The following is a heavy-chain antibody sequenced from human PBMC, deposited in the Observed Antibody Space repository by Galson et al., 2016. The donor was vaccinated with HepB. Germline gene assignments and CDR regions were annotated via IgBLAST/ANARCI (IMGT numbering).Heavy chain of an antibody. V-gene: IGHV3-30*04. D-gene: IGHD5-12*01. J-gene: IGHJ4*02. CDR1: GFTFSSYP. Sequence: SLRLSCAASGFTFSSYPMHWVRQAPGKGLEWVAGISFGGYNTYYEDSVKGRFTISRDKSKSTLYLQMNRLRPGDTAVYYCVREKWLRLLAIGDNWGQGTLVAVSS. CDR2: ISFGGYNT. CDR3: VREKWLRLLAIGDN.